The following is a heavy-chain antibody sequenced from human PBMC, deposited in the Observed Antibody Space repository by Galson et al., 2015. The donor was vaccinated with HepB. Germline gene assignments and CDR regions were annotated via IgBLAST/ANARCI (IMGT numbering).Heavy chain of an antibody. D-gene: IGHD3-3*01. J-gene: IGHJ6*02. Sequence: SLRLSCAASGFTFSSYAMSWVRQAPGKGLEWVSAISGSGGRTYYAEPVKGRVTISRENFKNTLYLRMNSLRGEDTAVYYCASSRDFWSGYYAGRDYYYYYGMDVWGQGTTVTVSS. CDR1: GFTFSSYA. V-gene: IGHV3-23*01. CDR3: ASSRDFWSGYYAGRDYYYYYGMDV. CDR2: ISGSGGRT.